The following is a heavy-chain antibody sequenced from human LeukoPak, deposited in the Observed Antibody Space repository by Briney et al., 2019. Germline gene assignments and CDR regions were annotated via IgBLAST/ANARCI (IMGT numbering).Heavy chain of an antibody. CDR3: ARLWGARTYYYDSSGADY. CDR2: IYYSGST. Sequence: SETLSLTCTVSGGSISSYYWSWIRQPPGKGLEWIGSIYYSGSTYYNPSLKSRVTISVDTSKNQFSLKLSSVTAADTAVYYCARLWGARTYYYDSSGADYWGQGTLVTVSS. CDR1: GGSISSYY. V-gene: IGHV4-39*01. D-gene: IGHD3-22*01. J-gene: IGHJ4*02.